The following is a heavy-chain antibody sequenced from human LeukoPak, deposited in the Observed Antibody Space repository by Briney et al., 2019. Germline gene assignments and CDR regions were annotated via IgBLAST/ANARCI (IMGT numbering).Heavy chain of an antibody. CDR1: GFTFSSYA. CDR2: ISYDGSNK. Sequence: GGSLRLSCAASGFTFSSYAMHWVRQAPGKGLEWVAVISYDGSNKYYADSVKGRFTISRDNSKNTLYLQMNSLRAEDPAVYYCARAGYCSSTSCLSPFDYWGQGTLVTVSS. D-gene: IGHD2-2*01. J-gene: IGHJ4*02. V-gene: IGHV3-30*04. CDR3: ARAGYCSSTSCLSPFDY.